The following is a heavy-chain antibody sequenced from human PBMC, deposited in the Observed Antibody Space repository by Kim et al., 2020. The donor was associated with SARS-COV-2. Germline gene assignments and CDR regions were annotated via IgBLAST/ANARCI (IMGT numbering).Heavy chain of an antibody. CDR1: VYTFTSYY. V-gene: IGHV1-46*01. D-gene: IGHD3-10*01. CDR2: INPSGGST. CDR3: ARGDHVLLWFGEGLFGMDV. J-gene: IGHJ6*02. Sequence: ASVKVSCKASVYTFTSYYMHWVRQAPGQGLEWMGIINPSGGSTSYAQKFQGRVTMTRDPSTSTVYMELSSLRSEDTAVYYCARGDHVLLWFGEGLFGMDVWGQGTTVTVSS.